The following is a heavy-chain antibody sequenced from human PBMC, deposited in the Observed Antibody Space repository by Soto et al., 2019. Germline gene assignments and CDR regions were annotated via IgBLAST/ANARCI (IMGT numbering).Heavy chain of an antibody. Sequence: GGSLRLSCAASGFTFSSYAVSWVRQAPGKGLEWVSAISGSGGSTYYADSVKGRFTISRDNSKNTLYLQMNSLRAEDTAVYYCASGYSYGPETFYYYYYGMDVWGQGTTVTVSS. V-gene: IGHV3-23*01. CDR3: ASGYSYGPETFYYYYYGMDV. J-gene: IGHJ6*02. CDR2: ISGSGGST. CDR1: GFTFSSYA. D-gene: IGHD5-18*01.